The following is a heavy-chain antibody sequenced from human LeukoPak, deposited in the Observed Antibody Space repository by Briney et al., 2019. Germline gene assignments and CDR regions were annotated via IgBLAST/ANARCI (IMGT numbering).Heavy chain of an antibody. D-gene: IGHD2-15*01. J-gene: IGHJ3*02. CDR1: GYTFTGYY. CDR3: ARDGTGYCSGGSCYGGAFDI. CDR2: INPNSGGT. V-gene: IGHV1-2*02. Sequence: ASVKVSCKASGYTFTGYYMHWVRQAPGQGLEWMGWINPNSGGTNYAQKFQGRVTMTRDTSISTAYMELSRLRSDDTAVYYCARDGTGYCSGGSCYGGAFDIWGQGTMVTVSS.